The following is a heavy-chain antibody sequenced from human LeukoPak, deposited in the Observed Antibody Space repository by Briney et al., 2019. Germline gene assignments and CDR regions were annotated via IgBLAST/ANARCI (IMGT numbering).Heavy chain of an antibody. Sequence: GGSLRLSCAVSGFTFSSYWINWVRQAPGKGPEWVASINQDGSEHYYVDSVKGRFTISRDNAKDSLYLQMSSLRVEDTAVYFCVRGRPYWGQGTLVTVSS. CDR1: GFTFSSYW. CDR2: INQDGSEH. CDR3: VRGRPY. J-gene: IGHJ4*02. V-gene: IGHV3-7*05.